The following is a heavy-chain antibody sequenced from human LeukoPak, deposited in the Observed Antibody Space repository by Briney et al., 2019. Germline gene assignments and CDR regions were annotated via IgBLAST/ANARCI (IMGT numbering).Heavy chain of an antibody. CDR3: ARHGVAATPGNAFDI. V-gene: IGHV5-51*01. CDR1: GYIFTSYW. D-gene: IGHD2-15*01. J-gene: IGHJ3*02. Sequence: GESLKISCKGSGYIFTSYWIGWVRQMPGKGLEWMGIIYPGESDNRYSPSFQGQVTISAHKSISTAYLQWSSLKASDTAMYYCARHGVAATPGNAFDIWGQGTMVTVSS. CDR2: IYPGESDN.